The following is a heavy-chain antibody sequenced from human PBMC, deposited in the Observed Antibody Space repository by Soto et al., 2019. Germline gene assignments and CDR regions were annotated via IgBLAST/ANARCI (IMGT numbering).Heavy chain of an antibody. D-gene: IGHD1-7*01. Sequence: GESLKISCAASGFTVSSNYMSWVRQAPGKGLEWVSVIYSGGSTYYADSVKGRFTISRDNSKNTLYLQMNSLRAEDTAVYYCARGRYNWNYYFDYWGQGTLVTVSS. J-gene: IGHJ4*02. CDR2: IYSGGST. CDR1: GFTVSSNY. CDR3: ARGRYNWNYYFDY. V-gene: IGHV3-53*01.